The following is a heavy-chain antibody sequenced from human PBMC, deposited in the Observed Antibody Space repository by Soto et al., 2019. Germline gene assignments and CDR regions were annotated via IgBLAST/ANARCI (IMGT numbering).Heavy chain of an antibody. CDR2: IYYSGST. D-gene: IGHD3-16*02. Sequence: QVQLQESGPGLVKPSQTLSLTCTVSGGSISSGGYYWSWIRQHPGKGLEGIGYIYYSGSTYYNPSLKSRVTISVDTSKNQFSLKLSSVTAADTAVYYCAREKRLGELSLVDYWGQGTLVTVSS. V-gene: IGHV4-31*03. J-gene: IGHJ4*02. CDR1: GGSISSGGYY. CDR3: AREKRLGELSLVDY.